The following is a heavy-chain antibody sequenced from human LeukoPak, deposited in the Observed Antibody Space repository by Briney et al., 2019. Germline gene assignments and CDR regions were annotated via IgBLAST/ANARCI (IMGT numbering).Heavy chain of an antibody. CDR3: ASVAATHTEVVRGMDV. CDR2: IYYSGST. J-gene: IGHJ6*02. Sequence: SETLSLTCTVSGGSISSSSYYWGWIRQPPGKGLEWIGSIYYSGSTYYNPSLKSRVTISVDTSKNQFSLKLSSVTAADTAVYYCASVAATHTEVVRGMDVWGQGTTVTVSS. CDR1: GGSISSSSYY. V-gene: IGHV4-39*01. D-gene: IGHD6-13*01.